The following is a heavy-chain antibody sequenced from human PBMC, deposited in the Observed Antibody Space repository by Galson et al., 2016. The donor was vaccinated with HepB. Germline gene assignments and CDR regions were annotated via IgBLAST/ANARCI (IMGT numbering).Heavy chain of an antibody. CDR1: GYTFTGYY. J-gene: IGHJ4*02. V-gene: IGHV1-2*02. Sequence: SVKVSCKVSGYTFTGYYLHWVRQAPGQGLEWMGCINPHSGDTNYAQNFQARVTMTRDTSIGTAYMELSSLISDDTAVYYCARGGSTAGYSSSWFGYWGQGTLVTVSS. CDR3: ARGGSTAGYSSSWFGY. CDR2: INPHSGDT. D-gene: IGHD6-13*01.